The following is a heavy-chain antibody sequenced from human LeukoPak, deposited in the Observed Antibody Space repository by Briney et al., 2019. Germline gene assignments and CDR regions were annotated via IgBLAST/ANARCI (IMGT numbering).Heavy chain of an antibody. V-gene: IGHV3-23*01. Sequence: PGGSLRLSCAPSGFTFSSYAMSWARLAPGQGLAWHSAISGSGGSTYYADSVKGRFTISRDNSKNTLYLQMNSLRAEDTAVYYCAKDLVTMVRGVIRAPDYWGQGTLVTVSS. CDR3: AKDLVTMVRGVIRAPDY. J-gene: IGHJ4*02. CDR1: GFTFSSYA. D-gene: IGHD3-10*01. CDR2: ISGSGGST.